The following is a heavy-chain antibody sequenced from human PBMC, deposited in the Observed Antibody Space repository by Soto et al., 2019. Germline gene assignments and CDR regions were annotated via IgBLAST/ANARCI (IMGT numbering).Heavy chain of an antibody. CDR1: GFTFDDYA. V-gene: IGHV3-48*02. Sequence: GGSLRLSCAASGFTFDDYAMHWVRQAPGKGLEWVSSISGSSSSTYYADSVKGRFTISRDNAKNSLYLQMNSLRDEDTAVYYCAREYSSSWYSPDYYYYYGMDVWGQGTTVTVSS. CDR3: AREYSSSWYSPDYYYYYGMDV. CDR2: ISGSSSST. D-gene: IGHD6-13*01. J-gene: IGHJ6*02.